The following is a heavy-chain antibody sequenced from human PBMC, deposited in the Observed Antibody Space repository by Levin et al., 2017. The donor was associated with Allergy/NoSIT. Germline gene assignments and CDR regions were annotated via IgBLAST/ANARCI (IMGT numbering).Heavy chain of an antibody. CDR3: AKDKATRELEPYYYYYGMDV. V-gene: IGHV3-9*01. Sequence: SLKISCAASGFTFDDYAMHWVRQAPGKGLEWVSGISWNSGSIGYADSVKGRFTISRDNAKNSLYLQMNSLRAEDTALYYCAKDKATRELEPYYYYYGMDVWGQGTTVTVSS. D-gene: IGHD1-1*01. CDR2: ISWNSGSI. CDR1: GFTFDDYA. J-gene: IGHJ6*02.